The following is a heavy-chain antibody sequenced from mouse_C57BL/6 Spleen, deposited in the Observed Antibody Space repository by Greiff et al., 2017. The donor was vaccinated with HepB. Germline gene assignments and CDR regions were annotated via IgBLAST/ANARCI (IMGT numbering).Heavy chain of an antibody. V-gene: IGHV1-26*01. CDR3: ARENYGNRVMDY. Sequence: EVQLQQSGPELVKPGASVKISCKASGYTFTDYYMNWVKQSHGKSLEWIGDINPNNGGTSYNQKFKGKATLTVDKSSSTAYMELRSLTSEDSAVYYCARENYGNRVMDYWGQGTSVTVSS. CDR1: GYTFTDYY. CDR2: INPNNGGT. J-gene: IGHJ4*01. D-gene: IGHD2-1*01.